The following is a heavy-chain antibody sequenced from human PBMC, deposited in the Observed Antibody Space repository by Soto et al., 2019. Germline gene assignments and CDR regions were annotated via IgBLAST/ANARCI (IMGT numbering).Heavy chain of an antibody. CDR2: IWYDGSKK. V-gene: IGHV3-33*01. D-gene: IGHD3-3*01. J-gene: IGHJ6*02. CDR3: ARDASYYSLWSGYYPSRNGMDV. CDR1: GFTFSSFG. Sequence: QVQVVESGGGVVQPGRSLRLSCAASGFTFSSFGMHWVRQAPGKGLEWVSLIWYDGSKKSYGDSVKSRFTISRDNSRNTVYLQMKSLRADDTAVYYCARDASYYSLWSGYYPSRNGMDVWGQGTTVTVSS.